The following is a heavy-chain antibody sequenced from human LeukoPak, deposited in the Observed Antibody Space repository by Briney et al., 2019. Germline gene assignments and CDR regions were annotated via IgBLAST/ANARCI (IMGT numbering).Heavy chain of an antibody. Sequence: GASVKVSCKASGYTFTGYYMHWVRQAPGQGLEWMGWINPNSGGTNYAQKFQGRVTMTRDTSISTAYMELSRLRSDDTAVYYCARDIVGALNWFDPWGQGTLVTVSS. CDR1: GYTFTGYY. D-gene: IGHD1-26*01. J-gene: IGHJ5*02. CDR3: ARDIVGALNWFDP. V-gene: IGHV1-2*02. CDR2: INPNSGGT.